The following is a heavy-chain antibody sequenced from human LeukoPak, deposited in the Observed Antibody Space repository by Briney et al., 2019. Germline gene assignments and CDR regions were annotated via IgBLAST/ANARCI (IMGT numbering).Heavy chain of an antibody. CDR3: AREDGGKADI. CDR2: ISSSSSTI. V-gene: IGHV3-48*02. CDR1: GFTVSTNY. D-gene: IGHD4-23*01. Sequence: PGGSLRLSCAASGFTVSTNYMSWVRQAPGKGLEWVSYISSSSSTIDYADSVKGRFSISRDNAKNSLYLQMKSLRDEDTAVYYCAREDGGKADIWGQGTMVTVSS. J-gene: IGHJ3*02.